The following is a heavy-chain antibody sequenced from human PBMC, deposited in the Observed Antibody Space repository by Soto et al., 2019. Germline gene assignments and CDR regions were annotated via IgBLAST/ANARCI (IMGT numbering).Heavy chain of an antibody. Sequence: ASVKVSCKASGGTFSSYAISWVRQAPGQGLEWMGGIIPIFGTANYAQKFQGRVTITADESTSTAYMELSSLRSEDTAVYYCARAGTITDYFDYWGQGTLVTVSS. CDR2: IIPIFGTA. V-gene: IGHV1-69*13. J-gene: IGHJ4*02. D-gene: IGHD3-16*01. CDR1: GGTFSSYA. CDR3: ARAGTITDYFDY.